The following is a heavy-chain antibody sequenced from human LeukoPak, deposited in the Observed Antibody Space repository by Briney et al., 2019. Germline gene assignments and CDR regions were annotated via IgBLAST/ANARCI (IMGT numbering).Heavy chain of an antibody. D-gene: IGHD1-26*01. CDR3: ARDWELGY. CDR2: IYYSGGT. Sequence: SETLSLTCTVPGGSVSSYYWNWIRQPPGKGLEWIGNIYYSGGTNYNPSLKTRVTISLDMSKNQFSLKLSSVTAADTAVYYCARDWELGYWGQGTLVTVSS. V-gene: IGHV4-59*02. CDR1: GGSVSSYY. J-gene: IGHJ4*02.